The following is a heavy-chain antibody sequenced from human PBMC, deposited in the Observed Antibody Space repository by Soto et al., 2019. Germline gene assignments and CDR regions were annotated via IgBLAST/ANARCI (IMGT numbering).Heavy chain of an antibody. CDR1: GFTFSSYA. Sequence: TGGSLRLSCAASGFTFSSYAMHWVRQAPGKGLEWVAVISYDGSNKYYADSVKGRFTISRDNSKNTLYLQMNSLRAEDTAVYYCAKLITMIVVTLIDYWGQGTLVTVSS. CDR2: ISYDGSNK. CDR3: AKLITMIVVTLIDY. D-gene: IGHD3-22*01. V-gene: IGHV3-30-3*01. J-gene: IGHJ4*02.